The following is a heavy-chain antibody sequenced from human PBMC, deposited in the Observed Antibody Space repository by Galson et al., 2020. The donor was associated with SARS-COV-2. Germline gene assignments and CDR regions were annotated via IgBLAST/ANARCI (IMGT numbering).Heavy chain of an antibody. CDR2: INPSGGST. D-gene: IGHD2-21*01. J-gene: IGHJ4*02. CDR3: ARSRAVVIPFDV. Sequence: ASVKVSCKASGYTLTSHYMHWVRQAPGQGLEWMGRINPSGGSTSYAQKFQGRVTMTGDTSTGTVYMELSSLRSEDTAVYYCARSRAVVIPFDVWGQGTLVTVSS. CDR1: GYTLTSHY. V-gene: IGHV1-46*01.